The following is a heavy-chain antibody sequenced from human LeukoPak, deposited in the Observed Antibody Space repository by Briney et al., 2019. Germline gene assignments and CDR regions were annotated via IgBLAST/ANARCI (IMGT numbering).Heavy chain of an antibody. J-gene: IGHJ6*03. D-gene: IGHD3-3*01. CDR2: ISSSSSYI. CDR3: ARAFGDFWSGYYPSYYNYYMDV. CDR1: GFTFSSYS. Sequence: PGGSLRLSCAASGFTFSSYSMNWVRQAPGKGLEWVSSISSSSSYIYYADSVKGRFTISRDNAKNSLYLQMNSLRAEDTAAYHCARAFGDFWSGYYPSYYNYYMDVWGKGTTVTVSS. V-gene: IGHV3-21*01.